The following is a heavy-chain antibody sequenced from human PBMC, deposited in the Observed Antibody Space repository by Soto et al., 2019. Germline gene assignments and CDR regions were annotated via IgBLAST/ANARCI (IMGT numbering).Heavy chain of an antibody. V-gene: IGHV3-7*03. D-gene: IGHD3-10*01. CDR2: IKEDGSQE. Sequence: LRLSCVASGFTFSNYFMSWVRQAPGKGLEWVANIKEDGSQEYYVESVKGRFIISRDNAKDSLYLQLNSLRAEDTAVYYCARPRFRGMDVWGQGTTVTVSS. CDR1: GFTFSNYF. CDR3: ARPRFRGMDV. J-gene: IGHJ6*02.